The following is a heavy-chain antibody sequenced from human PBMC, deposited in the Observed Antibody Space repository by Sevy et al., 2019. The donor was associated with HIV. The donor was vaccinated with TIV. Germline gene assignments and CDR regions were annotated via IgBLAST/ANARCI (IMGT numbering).Heavy chain of an antibody. CDR1: GFTFYNFW. J-gene: IGHJ4*01. V-gene: IGHV3-7*03. Sequence: GGSLRLSCVASGFTFYNFWMAWVRQAPGKGLEWFANIKPDGSESNHVGSVKGRFTISRDNAKNSLYLQMNSLTAEDTAVYYCARDVGGGYFDYWGQGTLVTVSS. CDR2: IKPDGSES. D-gene: IGHD3-16*01. CDR3: ARDVGGGYFDY.